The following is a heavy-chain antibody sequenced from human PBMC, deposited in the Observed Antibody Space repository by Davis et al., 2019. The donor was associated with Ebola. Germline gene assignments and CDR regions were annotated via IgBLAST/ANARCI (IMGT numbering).Heavy chain of an antibody. CDR3: AKNQGLRFLEWTSWFDP. CDR1: GFTFSSYA. V-gene: IGHV3-23*01. Sequence: GESLKISCAASGFTFSSYAMSWVRQAPGKGLEWVSAISGSGGSTYYADSVKGRFTISRDNSKNTLYLQMNNLRAEDTAVYYCAKNQGLRFLEWTSWFDPWGQGTLVTVSS. D-gene: IGHD3-3*01. CDR2: ISGSGGST. J-gene: IGHJ5*02.